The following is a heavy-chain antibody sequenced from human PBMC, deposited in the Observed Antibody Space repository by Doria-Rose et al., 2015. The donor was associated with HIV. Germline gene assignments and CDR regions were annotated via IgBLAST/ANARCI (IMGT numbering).Heavy chain of an antibody. CDR3: ARVLGGTYDY. Sequence: QVQLQQWGPGLVKPSKTLSLTCSVSGGSISHYYWSWIRQPPGKGLEYIGDIFYTGSTDYSPSLKSRVSISIDTSKNKFSLRLSSVTAADTAVYYCARVLGGTYDYWGQGTLVTVSS. V-gene: IGHV4-59*01. J-gene: IGHJ4*02. CDR1: GGSISHYY. CDR2: IFYTGST. D-gene: IGHD1-26*01.